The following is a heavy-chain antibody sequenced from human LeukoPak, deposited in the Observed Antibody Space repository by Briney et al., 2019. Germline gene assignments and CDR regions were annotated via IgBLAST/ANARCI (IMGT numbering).Heavy chain of an antibody. D-gene: IGHD1-26*01. J-gene: IGHJ4*02. CDR3: ARTSSGSYLAC. CDR2: ISYNGRT. CDR1: GGSVSSGSYY. V-gene: IGHV4-61*01. Sequence: SETLSLTCTVSGGSVSSGSYYWSWIRQPPGKGLEYIGYISYNGRTNYNPSLKSRVTVSADTSTNQFSLKLGSVTAADTAVYYCARTSSGSYLACWGRGTLLTVSS.